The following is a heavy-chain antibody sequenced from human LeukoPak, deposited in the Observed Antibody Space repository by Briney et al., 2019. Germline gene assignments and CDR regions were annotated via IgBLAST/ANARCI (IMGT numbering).Heavy chain of an antibody. D-gene: IGHD3-22*01. Sequence: PSETLSLTCAVYGGSFSGYYWSWIRQPPGKGLEWIGEINHSGSTNYNPSLKSRVTISVDTSKNQFSLKLSSVTAADTAVYYCARGGVTMIVVVIRSFDYWGQGTLVTVSS. V-gene: IGHV4-34*01. CDR2: INHSGST. CDR3: ARGGVTMIVVVIRSFDY. CDR1: GGSFSGYY. J-gene: IGHJ4*02.